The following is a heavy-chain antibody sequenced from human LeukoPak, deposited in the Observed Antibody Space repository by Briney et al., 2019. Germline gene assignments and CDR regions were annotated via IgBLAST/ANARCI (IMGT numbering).Heavy chain of an antibody. CDR1: GISLSNYA. CDR3: AKRGVVIRGLLVIGYHQEAYHYDF. V-gene: IGHV3-23*01. J-gene: IGHJ4*02. Sequence: GGSLRLSCVVSGISLSNYAMTWVRKAPGKGLEWAPYIRERGGSTTYADSVKGRFTISRDTSLNTLYLQMNNLRAEDTAVYFCAKRGVVIRGLLVIGYHQEAYHYDFWGQGVLVTVSS. CDR2: IRERGGST. D-gene: IGHD3-10*01.